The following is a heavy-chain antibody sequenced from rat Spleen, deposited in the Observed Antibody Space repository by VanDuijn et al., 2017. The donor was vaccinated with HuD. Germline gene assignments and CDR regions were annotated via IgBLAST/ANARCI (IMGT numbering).Heavy chain of an antibody. CDR2: ITSGGGNT. J-gene: IGHJ4*01. CDR3: ATDGYYDGTYYAVYVMDA. D-gene: IGHD1-12*02. Sequence: EVQLVESGGGLVQPGRSLKLSCATSRFTFSSFGMAWVRQAPTKGLEWVASITSGGGNTYYRDSVKGRFTISRDNAKSTLYLQMDSLRSEDTATYYCATDGYYDGTYYAVYVMDAWGQGASVTVSS. V-gene: IGHV5S13*01. CDR1: RFTFSSFG.